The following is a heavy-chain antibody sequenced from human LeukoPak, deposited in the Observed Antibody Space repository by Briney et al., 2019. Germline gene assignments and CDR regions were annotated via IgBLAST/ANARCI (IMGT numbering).Heavy chain of an antibody. CDR3: AREVVRGDSRIDY. D-gene: IGHD3-10*01. V-gene: IGHV1-2*02. Sequence: GASVKVSCKASGYTFTGYYMHWVRQAPGQGLEWMGWINPKSGGTNYAQTFQGRVTVTRDTSITTAYMELRSLRSDDTAVYYCAREVVRGDSRIDYWGQGTLVTVSS. CDR1: GYTFTGYY. CDR2: INPKSGGT. J-gene: IGHJ4*02.